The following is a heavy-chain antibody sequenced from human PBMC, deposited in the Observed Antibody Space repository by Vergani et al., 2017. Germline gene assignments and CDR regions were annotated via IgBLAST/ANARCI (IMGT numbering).Heavy chain of an antibody. CDR3: ARGPYDYVWGSYRRPNYFDY. D-gene: IGHD3-16*02. Sequence: EVQLLESGGGLVQPGGSLRLSCAASGFTFSSYAMSWVRQAPGKGLEWVSAISGSGGSTYYADSVKGRFTISRDNSKNTLYLQMNSLRAEDTAVYYCARGPYDYVWGSYRRPNYFDYWGQGTLVTVSS. CDR2: ISGSGGST. CDR1: GFTFSSYA. V-gene: IGHV3-23*01. J-gene: IGHJ4*02.